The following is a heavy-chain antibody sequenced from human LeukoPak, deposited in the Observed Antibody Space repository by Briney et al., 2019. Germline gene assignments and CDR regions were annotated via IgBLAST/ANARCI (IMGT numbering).Heavy chain of an antibody. J-gene: IGHJ3*02. V-gene: IGHV1-2*02. CDR3: ASKWVTYYYNSSAYHYPTDVFDI. Sequence: GASVKVSCKASGHTFTGYYMHWVRQAPGQGLEWMGWINANSGDTNYAQKFQGRVTMTRDTSISTAYMELCRLRSDDTAVYYCASKWVTYYYNSSAYHYPTDVFDIWGQGTMVTVSS. CDR1: GHTFTGYY. D-gene: IGHD3-22*01. CDR2: INANSGDT.